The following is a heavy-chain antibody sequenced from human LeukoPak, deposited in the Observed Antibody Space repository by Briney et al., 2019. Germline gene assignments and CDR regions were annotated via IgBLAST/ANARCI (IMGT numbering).Heavy chain of an antibody. Sequence: SETLSLTCNVSGDSATSDIYFWGWLRQPPGKGLEWIGAIYYTGRTYYNPSLKSRVTISVDTSKNQFSLKLSSVTAADTAVYYCASRITIFGVVTKMGYFDYWGQGTLVTVPS. CDR3: ASRITIFGVVTKMGYFDY. D-gene: IGHD3-3*01. CDR1: GDSATSDIYF. J-gene: IGHJ4*02. V-gene: IGHV4-39*01. CDR2: IYYTGRT.